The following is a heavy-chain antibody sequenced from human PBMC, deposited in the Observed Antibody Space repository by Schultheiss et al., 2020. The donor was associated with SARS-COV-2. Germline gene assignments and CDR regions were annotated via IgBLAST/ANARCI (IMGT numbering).Heavy chain of an antibody. CDR1: GFSLITYGVR. Sequence: SGPTLVKPTQTLTLTCTFSGFSLITYGVRVSWIRQPPGKALEWLARIDWDDDKRYSSSLKSRLTITKDTSTNQVVLTMTNMDPVDTATYYCAHSGSYDSPSRGAFDFWGQGTMVTVSS. CDR2: IDWDDDK. CDR3: AHSGSYDSPSRGAFDF. D-gene: IGHD3-22*01. V-gene: IGHV2-5*08. J-gene: IGHJ3*01.